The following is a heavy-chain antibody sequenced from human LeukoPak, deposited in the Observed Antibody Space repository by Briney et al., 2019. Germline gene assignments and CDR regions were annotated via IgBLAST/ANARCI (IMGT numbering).Heavy chain of an antibody. CDR3: ARRLVDSGASQVSDD. D-gene: IGHD2-15*01. CDR1: GGSFSGYY. V-gene: IGHV4-34*01. Sequence: PSETLSLTCAVYGGSFSGYYWSWIRQPPGKGLEWIGEVNDSGSVDCNPSLKNRVTLSVDTSKNQFSLRLSSVAAADTAVYYCARRLVDSGASQVSDDWGQGTLVTVSS. CDR2: VNDSGSV. J-gene: IGHJ4*02.